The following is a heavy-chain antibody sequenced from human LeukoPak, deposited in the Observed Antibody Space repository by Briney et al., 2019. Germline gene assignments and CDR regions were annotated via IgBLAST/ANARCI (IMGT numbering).Heavy chain of an antibody. J-gene: IGHJ4*02. D-gene: IGHD6-13*01. CDR3: ARGNSDSSSWYYFDY. CDR1: GDSISGYY. Sequence: SETLSLTCTVSGDSISGYYWSWIRQPPGKGLEWIGYIYYSGSTNYNPSLKSRVTISVDTSKNQFSLKLSSVTAADTAVYYCARGNSDSSSWYYFDYWGQGTLVTVSS. V-gene: IGHV4-59*12. CDR2: IYYSGST.